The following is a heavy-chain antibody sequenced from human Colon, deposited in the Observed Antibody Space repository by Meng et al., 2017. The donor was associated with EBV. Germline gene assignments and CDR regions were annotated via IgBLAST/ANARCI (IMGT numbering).Heavy chain of an antibody. D-gene: IGHD3-3*01. J-gene: IGHJ4*02. CDR3: RNAFCSAEAGCSDQ. V-gene: IGHV4-34*01. CDR1: GVSFSNSY. Sequence: QVQLARWGAGLCKPSETLSITCADYGVSFSNSYWSWIRQPPGKRLEWIGEINESGSTKYNPSLKSRVTILMDTSKNQFSLRLSSVTAADTAVYYCRNAFCSAEAGCSDQWGQGTLVTVSS. CDR2: INESGST.